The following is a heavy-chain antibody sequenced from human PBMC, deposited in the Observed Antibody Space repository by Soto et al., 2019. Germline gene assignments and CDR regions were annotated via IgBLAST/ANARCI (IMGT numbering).Heavy chain of an antibody. D-gene: IGHD6-19*01. Sequence: QVQLVQSGAEVKKPGSSVKVSCKASGGTFSSYAISWVRQAPGQGLEWMGGIIPIFGTANYAQKFQGRVTITADDSTSTDYMELSSLRSEDTAVYYCARVTVAGAYYYYYGMDVWGQGTTFTVSS. J-gene: IGHJ6*02. V-gene: IGHV1-69*01. CDR1: GGTFSSYA. CDR2: IIPIFGTA. CDR3: ARVTVAGAYYYYYGMDV.